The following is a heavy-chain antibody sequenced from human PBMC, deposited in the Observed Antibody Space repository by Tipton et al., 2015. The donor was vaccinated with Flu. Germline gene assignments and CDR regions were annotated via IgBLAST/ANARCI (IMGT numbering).Heavy chain of an antibody. Sequence: TLSLTCAVYGGSLSGYYWSWIRQSPGKGLEWIGEINHSGSTNYNPSLKSRLTISLDMSKNQFSLNLYSVSAADAAVYYCVRHTRIAIGGLNWFDPWGQGTLVTVSS. D-gene: IGHD2/OR15-2a*01. V-gene: IGHV4-34*01. CDR3: VRHTRIAIGGLNWFDP. CDR1: GGSLSGYY. J-gene: IGHJ5*02. CDR2: INHSGST.